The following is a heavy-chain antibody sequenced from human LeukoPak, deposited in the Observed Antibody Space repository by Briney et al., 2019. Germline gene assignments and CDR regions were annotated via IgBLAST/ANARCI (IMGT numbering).Heavy chain of an antibody. CDR3: ARDYCSSTSCLFYY. J-gene: IGHJ4*02. CDR2: ISAYNGKT. Sequence: ASVKVSCKASGYTFTSYGISWVRQAPGQGLEWMGWISAYNGKTNYAQKLQGRVTMTTDTSTSTAYMEVRRLRSDDTAVYYCARDYCSSTSCLFYYWGQGTLVTLSS. D-gene: IGHD2-2*01. CDR1: GYTFTSYG. V-gene: IGHV1-18*01.